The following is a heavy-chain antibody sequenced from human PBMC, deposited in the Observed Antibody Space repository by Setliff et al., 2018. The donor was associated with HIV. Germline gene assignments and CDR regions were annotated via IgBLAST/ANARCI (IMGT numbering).Heavy chain of an antibody. CDR1: GGSINSGHYY. CDR3: ARDRYAGEIDY. CDR2: IYYTGST. D-gene: IGHD3-10*01. V-gene: IGHV4-31*03. J-gene: IGHJ4*02. Sequence: TLSLTCSVSGGSINSGHYYWSWIRHHPGKGLEWIGYIYYTGSTYFNPSLKSRVTLSIDTSKNQFSLKLGSVTAADTAVYYCARDRYAGEIDYWGQGTLVTVSS.